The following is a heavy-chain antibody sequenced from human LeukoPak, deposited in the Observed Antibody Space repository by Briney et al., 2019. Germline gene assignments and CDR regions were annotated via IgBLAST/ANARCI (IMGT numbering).Heavy chain of an antibody. CDR3: ARDRVYYDILTGYYDQYYFDY. CDR2: INPNSGGT. V-gene: IGHV1-2*02. D-gene: IGHD3-9*01. Sequence: GASVKVSCKASGYTFTGYYMHWVRQAPGQGLEWMGWINPNSGGTNYAQKFQGRVTMTRDTSISTAYMELSRLRSDDTAVYYCARDRVYYDILTGYYDQYYFDYWGQGTLVTVSS. J-gene: IGHJ4*02. CDR1: GYTFTGYY.